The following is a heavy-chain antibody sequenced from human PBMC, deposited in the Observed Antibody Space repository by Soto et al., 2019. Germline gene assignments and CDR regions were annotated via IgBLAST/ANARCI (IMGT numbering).Heavy chain of an antibody. CDR3: AGQKGTSSWYPFDY. D-gene: IGHD6-13*01. J-gene: IGHJ4*02. CDR1: GGSISSYY. CDR2: IYYSGST. V-gene: IGHV4-59*01. Sequence: PSETLSLTCTVSGGSISSYYWTWIRQPPGKGLEWIGYIYYSGSTNYNPSLKSRVTISVDTSKNQFSLKLTSVTAADTAVYYCAGQKGTSSWYPFDYWGQGELVTVSS.